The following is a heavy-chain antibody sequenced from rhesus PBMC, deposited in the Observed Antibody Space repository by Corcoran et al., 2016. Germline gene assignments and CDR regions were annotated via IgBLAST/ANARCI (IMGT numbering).Heavy chain of an antibody. Sequence: EVQRVESGGGWVKPGGSLRLSWEASGFTFRSYGMSGGRQAPGKGLEGGSSISSVIIYIYSATSVQGRFTISRDNAKHSLSLQMNSLRAEDTAVYYCPSGGGYSTLDYWGQGVLVTVSS. D-gene: IGHD5-42*01. CDR2: ISSVIIYI. J-gene: IGHJ4*01. CDR3: PSGGGYSTLDY. CDR1: GFTFRSYG. V-gene: IGHV3S16*01.